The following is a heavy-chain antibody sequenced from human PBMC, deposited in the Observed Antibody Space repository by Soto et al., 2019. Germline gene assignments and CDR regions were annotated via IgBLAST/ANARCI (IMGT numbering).Heavy chain of an antibody. D-gene: IGHD2-2*01. Sequence: PSETLSLTCAFYGGSFIGYYWSWIRQPPGKGLEWIGEINHSGSTNYNPSLKSRVTISVDTSKNQFSLKLSSVTAADTAVYYCAASIVVVPYGMDVWGQGTTVTVSS. CDR3: AASIVVVPYGMDV. V-gene: IGHV4-34*01. CDR1: GGSFIGYY. CDR2: INHSGST. J-gene: IGHJ6*02.